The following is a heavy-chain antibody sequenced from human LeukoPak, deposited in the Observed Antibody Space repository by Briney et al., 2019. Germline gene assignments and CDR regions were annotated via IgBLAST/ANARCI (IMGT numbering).Heavy chain of an antibody. CDR2: IIPIFGTA. J-gene: IGHJ4*02. V-gene: IGHV1-69*05. D-gene: IGHD5-18*01. Sequence: SVTVSFKASGGTFSSYAISWVRQAPGQGLEWMGGIIPIFGTANYAQKFQGRVTITTDESTSTASMELSSLRSEDTAVYYCARAEGYKSPWLWGQGTLVTVSS. CDR1: GGTFSSYA. CDR3: ARAEGYKSPWL.